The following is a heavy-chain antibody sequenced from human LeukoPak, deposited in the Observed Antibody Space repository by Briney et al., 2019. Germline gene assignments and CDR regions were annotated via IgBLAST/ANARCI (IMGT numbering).Heavy chain of an antibody. Sequence: PGRSLRLSCAAAGFTFSSYAMHWVRQAPGKGLEWVAVISYDGSNKYYADSVKGRFTISRDNSKNTLYLQMNSLRAEDTAVYYCAKRLAAYYYYYMDVSGKGTTVTVSS. CDR2: ISYDGSNK. J-gene: IGHJ6*03. D-gene: IGHD6-25*01. V-gene: IGHV3-30-3*02. CDR1: GFTFSSYA. CDR3: AKRLAAYYYYYMDV.